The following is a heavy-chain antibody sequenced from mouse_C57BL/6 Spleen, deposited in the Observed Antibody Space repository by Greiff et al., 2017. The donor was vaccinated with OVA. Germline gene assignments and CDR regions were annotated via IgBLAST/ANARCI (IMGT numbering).Heavy chain of an antibody. J-gene: IGHJ4*01. D-gene: IGHD4-1*01. CDR1: GYAFSSYW. Sequence: QVQLQQSGAELVKPGASVKISCKASGYAFSSYWMNWVKQRPGKGLEWIGQIYPGDGDTNYNGKFTGQATLTADKSSSPAYMQLSSLTSEDSAVYFCAKGITGSLDYWGQGTSVTVSS. CDR3: AKGITGSLDY. CDR2: IYPGDGDT. V-gene: IGHV1-80*01.